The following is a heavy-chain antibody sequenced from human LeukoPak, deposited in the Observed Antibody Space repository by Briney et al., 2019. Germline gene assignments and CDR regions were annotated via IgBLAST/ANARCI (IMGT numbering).Heavy chain of an antibody. CDR2: IDNSGST. CDR1: DGSVSAYD. CDR3: GGGRGGSGWIDY. D-gene: IGHD6-19*01. V-gene: IGHV4-59*02. Sequence: SETLSLTCTVSDGSVSAYDWSWIRQPPGKGLEWIEYIDNSGSTNYNPSHKSRVTISVDTSKNQFSLKLRSVTAAEAAVYYCGGGRGGSGWIDYWGQGTLGTVSS. J-gene: IGHJ4*02.